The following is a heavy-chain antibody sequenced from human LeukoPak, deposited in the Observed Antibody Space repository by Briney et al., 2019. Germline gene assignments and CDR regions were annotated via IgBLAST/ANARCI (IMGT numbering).Heavy chain of an antibody. CDR1: GFTFSSYA. J-gene: IGHJ4*02. Sequence: GGSLRLSCAASGFTFSSYAMSWVRQAPGKGLEWVSGISGSGGSTYDADSVQGRLTVSRDNSKNTLYLQMNSLRPEDTAIYYCAKEYSEYYRDTSGYFGSFDYWGQGTLVTVSS. CDR3: AKEYSEYYRDTSGYFGSFDY. V-gene: IGHV3-23*01. D-gene: IGHD3-22*01. CDR2: ISGSGGST.